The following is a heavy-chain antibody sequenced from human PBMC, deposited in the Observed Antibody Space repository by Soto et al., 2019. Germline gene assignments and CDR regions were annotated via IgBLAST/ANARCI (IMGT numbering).Heavy chain of an antibody. CDR2: IIPIFGTA. V-gene: IGHV1-69*13. CDR3: ATPRGLTTVDYFDY. CDR1: GGTFSSYA. Sequence: SVKVSCKASGGTFSSYAISWVRQAPGQGLEWMGGIIPIFGTANYAQKFQGRVTITADESTSTAYMELSSLRSEDTAVYYCATPRGLTTVDYFDYWGQGTLVAVSS. J-gene: IGHJ4*02. D-gene: IGHD4-17*01.